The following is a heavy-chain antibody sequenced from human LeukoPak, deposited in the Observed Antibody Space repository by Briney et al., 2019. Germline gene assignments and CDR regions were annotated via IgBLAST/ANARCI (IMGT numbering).Heavy chain of an antibody. V-gene: IGHV4-34*01. CDR2: INHSGST. J-gene: IGHJ6*02. CDR1: GGSFSGYY. Sequence: SETLSLTCAVYGGSFSGYYWSWIRQPPGKGLEWIGEINHSGSTNYNPSLKSRVTISVDTSKNQFSLKLSSVAAADTAVYYCARGLFYYYYGMDVWGQGTTVTVSS. CDR3: ARGLFYYYYGMDV.